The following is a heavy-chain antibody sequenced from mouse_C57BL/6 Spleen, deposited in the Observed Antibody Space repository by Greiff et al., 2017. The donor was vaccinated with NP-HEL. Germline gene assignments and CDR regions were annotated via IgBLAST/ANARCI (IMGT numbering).Heavy chain of an antibody. CDR3: ARSTAMDY. J-gene: IGHJ4*01. CDR2: INPNNGGT. V-gene: IGHV1-26*01. CDR1: GYTFTDYY. Sequence: EVQLQQSGPELVKPGASVKISCKASGYTFTDYYMNWVKQSHGKSLEWIGDINPNNGGTSYNQKFKGKATLTVDKSSSTAYMEPRSLTSEDSAVYYCARSTAMDYWGQGTSVTVSS.